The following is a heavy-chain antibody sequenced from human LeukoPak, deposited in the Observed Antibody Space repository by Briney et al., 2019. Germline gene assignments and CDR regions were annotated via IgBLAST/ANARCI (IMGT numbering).Heavy chain of an antibody. CDR2: VDPEDGET. Sequence: ASVKISCKVSGYTFTDYYMHWVQQAPGKGLEWMGLVDPEDGETIYAEKFQGRVTITADASTDTAYMELSSLRSEDTAVYYCAKLAVAETFDYWGQGTLVTVSS. V-gene: IGHV1-69-2*01. J-gene: IGHJ4*02. CDR3: AKLAVAETFDY. CDR1: GYTFTDYY. D-gene: IGHD6-19*01.